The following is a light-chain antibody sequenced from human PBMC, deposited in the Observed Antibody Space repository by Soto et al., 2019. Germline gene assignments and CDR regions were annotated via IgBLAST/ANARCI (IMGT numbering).Light chain of an antibody. CDR2: NTD. Sequence: QTVVTQVPSFSVSPGRTVTLTCGLTSGSVSTTYYPSWYQQTPGQAPRTLIYNTDKRSSGVPDRFSGSIVGNKAALTITGAQADDECDYYCALYMGGGVWVIGGGTKVTVL. CDR1: SGSVSTTYY. J-gene: IGLJ3*02. V-gene: IGLV8-61*01. CDR3: ALYMGGGVWV.